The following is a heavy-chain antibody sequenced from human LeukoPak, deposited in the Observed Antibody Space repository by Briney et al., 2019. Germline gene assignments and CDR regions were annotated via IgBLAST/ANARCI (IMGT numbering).Heavy chain of an antibody. CDR3: ATYRQVKLPFEA. J-gene: IGHJ5*02. CDR1: GFTLSNAW. V-gene: IGHV3-21*04. D-gene: IGHD5-18*01. CDR2: TFQGGGEI. Sequence: GGSLRLSCAASGFTLSNAWMNWVRQPPGKGLEWVSSTFQGGGEIHYADSVRGRFTISRDNSRSTLFLQMNSLRGEDTAIYYCATYRQVKLPFEAWGQGTLVTVSS.